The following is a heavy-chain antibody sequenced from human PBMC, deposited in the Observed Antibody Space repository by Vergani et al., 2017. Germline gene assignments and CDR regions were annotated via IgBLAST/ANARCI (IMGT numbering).Heavy chain of an antibody. D-gene: IGHD4-17*01. CDR1: GFTFSSYA. Sequence: QVQLVESGGGVVQPGRSLRLSCAASGFTFSSYAMHWVRQAPGKGLEWVAVISYDGSNKYYADSVKGRCTISRDNSKNTLYLQMNSLRAEDTAVYYCARDLRLRLAYWGQGTLVTVSS. J-gene: IGHJ4*02. V-gene: IGHV3-30-3*01. CDR2: ISYDGSNK. CDR3: ARDLRLRLAY.